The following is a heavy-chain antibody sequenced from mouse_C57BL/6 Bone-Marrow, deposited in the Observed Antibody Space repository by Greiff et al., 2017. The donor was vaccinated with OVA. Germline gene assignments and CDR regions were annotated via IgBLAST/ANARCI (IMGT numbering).Heavy chain of an antibody. CDR1: GYTFTDYY. D-gene: IGHD2-3*01. J-gene: IGHJ2*01. Sequence: SGPVLVKPGASVKMSCKASGYTFTDYYMNWVKQSHGKSLEWIGVINPYNGGTSYNQKFKGKATLTVDKSSSTAYMELNSLTSEDSAVYYCARRVTTDYWGQGTTLTVSS. CDR3: ARRVTTDY. V-gene: IGHV1-19*01. CDR2: INPYNGGT.